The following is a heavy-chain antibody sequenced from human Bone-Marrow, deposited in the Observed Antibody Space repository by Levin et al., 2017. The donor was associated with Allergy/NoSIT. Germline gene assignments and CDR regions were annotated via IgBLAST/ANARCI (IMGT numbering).Heavy chain of an antibody. Sequence: ASVKVSCKASGYTFTGYYMHWVRQAPGQGLEWMGWINPNSGGTNYAQKFQGRVTMTRDTSISTAYMELSRLRSDDTAVYYCARPSVGATTDDAFDSWGQGTMVTVSS. CDR3: ARPSVGATTDDAFDS. D-gene: IGHD1-26*01. CDR1: GYTFTGYY. CDR2: INPNSGGT. V-gene: IGHV1-2*02. J-gene: IGHJ3*02.